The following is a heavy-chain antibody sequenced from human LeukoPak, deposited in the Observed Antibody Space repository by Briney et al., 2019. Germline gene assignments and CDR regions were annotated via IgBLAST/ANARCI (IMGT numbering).Heavy chain of an antibody. CDR2: IRYDGSNK. CDR3: AKGALGYYYYMDV. J-gene: IGHJ6*03. V-gene: IGHV3-30*02. D-gene: IGHD3-16*01. Sequence: GGSLRLSCAASGFTFSSYGMHWVRQAPGKGPEWVAFIRYDGSNKYYADSVKGRFTISRDNSKNTLYLQMNSLRAEDTAVYHCAKGALGYYYYMDVWGKGTTVTVSS. CDR1: GFTFSSYG.